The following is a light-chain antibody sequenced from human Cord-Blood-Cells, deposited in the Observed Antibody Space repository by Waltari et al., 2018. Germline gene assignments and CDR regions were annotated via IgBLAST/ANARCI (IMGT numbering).Light chain of an antibody. J-gene: IGLJ1*01. Sequence: SYELTQPPSVSVSPRQTASIPRPGDESGAHDACWSQQKPGPSPVLVIYQDSKRPSGIPARFSGSNSGNTATLTISGTQAMYEADYYCQAWDSSTYVFGTGTKVTVL. CDR2: QDS. CDR3: QAWDSSTYV. V-gene: IGLV3-1*01. CDR1: ESGAHD.